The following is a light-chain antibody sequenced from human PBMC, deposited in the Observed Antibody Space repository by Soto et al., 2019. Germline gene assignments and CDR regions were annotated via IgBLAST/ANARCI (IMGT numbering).Light chain of an antibody. J-gene: IGLJ1*01. CDR1: SSNIGAGSD. CDR3: QTFVSSLSGLYV. Sequence: QSALTQPPSISGAPGQRVTISCTGSSSNIGAGSDVHWYHQLPGTAPKLLIYGNTNRPSGVPHRFSGSKSGTSASLAIAGLQTEDEGDYYCQTFVSSLSGLYVFGTGTKVTVL. CDR2: GNT. V-gene: IGLV1-40*01.